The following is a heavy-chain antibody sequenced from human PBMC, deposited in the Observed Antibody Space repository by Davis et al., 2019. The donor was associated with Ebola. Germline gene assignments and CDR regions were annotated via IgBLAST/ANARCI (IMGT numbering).Heavy chain of an antibody. CDR3: ARRDYHTSLDY. J-gene: IGHJ4*02. D-gene: IGHD4-17*01. CDR2: INHSGST. V-gene: IGHV4-34*04. CDR1: GASFSGYY. Sequence: SETLSLTCAVYGASFSGYYWSWIRHTPGTGLKWVGDINHSGSTNNNPSLKSRRTISLDTSKNQISMKLSAVTAADSAVYYCARRDYHTSLDYWGQGTLVIVSS.